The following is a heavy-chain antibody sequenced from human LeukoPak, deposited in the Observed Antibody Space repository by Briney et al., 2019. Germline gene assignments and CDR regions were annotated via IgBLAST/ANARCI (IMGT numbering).Heavy chain of an antibody. D-gene: IGHD3-22*01. J-gene: IGHJ4*02. CDR1: GFTFSSYG. V-gene: IGHV3-30*02. CDR3: HCSGPSDSSGYYYSHFDY. Sequence: PGGSLRLSCAASGFTFSSYGMHWVRQAPGKGLEWVAFIRYDGSNKYYADSVKGRFTISRDNSKNTLYLQMNSLRAEDTAVYYCHCSGPSDSSGYYYSHFDYWGQGTLVTVSS. CDR2: IRYDGSNK.